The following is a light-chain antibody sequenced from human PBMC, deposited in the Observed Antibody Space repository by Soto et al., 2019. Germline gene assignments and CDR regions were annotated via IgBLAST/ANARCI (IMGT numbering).Light chain of an antibody. V-gene: IGLV3-21*02. CDR1: NIGTKS. CDR3: QMCANNSNFV. Sequence: SYVLTQPPSVSVAPGQTARITCGGNNIGTKSVNWYQQKPGQAAVLVVYDYSDRPSGNPERFYGSNSGNTATLTISMVEVGDEAEYDCQMCANNSNFVFGTGTKVTVL. CDR2: DYS. J-gene: IGLJ1*01.